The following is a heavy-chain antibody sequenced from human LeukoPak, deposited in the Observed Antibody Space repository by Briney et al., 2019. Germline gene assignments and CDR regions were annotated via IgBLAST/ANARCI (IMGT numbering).Heavy chain of an antibody. J-gene: IGHJ6*03. D-gene: IGHD2/OR15-2a*01. CDR3: ARGIRLPLDYYYYMDV. CDR1: GYTFTSYD. V-gene: IGHV1-69*13. Sequence: ASVKVSCKASGYTFTSYDINWVRQAPGQGLEWMGGIIPIFGTANYAQKFQGRVTITADESTSTAYMELSSLRSEDTAVYYCARGIRLPLDYYYYMDVWGKGTTVTVSS. CDR2: IIPIFGTA.